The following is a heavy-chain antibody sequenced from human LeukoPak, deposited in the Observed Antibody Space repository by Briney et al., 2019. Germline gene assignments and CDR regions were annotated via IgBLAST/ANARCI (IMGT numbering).Heavy chain of an antibody. Sequence: GSLRLSCAASGFTFSSYAMSWVRQAPGKGLEWVSAISASGYSTYYADSVKGRFTISRDNSKKTLYLQMNSLRAEDTATFYCAKDVYNWNFYFDYWGQGTLVTVSS. CDR3: AKDVYNWNFYFDY. CDR1: GFTFSSYA. CDR2: ISASGYST. V-gene: IGHV3-23*01. J-gene: IGHJ4*02. D-gene: IGHD1-7*01.